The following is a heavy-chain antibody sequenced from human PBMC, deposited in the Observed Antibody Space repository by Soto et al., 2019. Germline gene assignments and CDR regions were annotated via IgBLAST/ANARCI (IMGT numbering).Heavy chain of an antibody. D-gene: IGHD2-2*01. CDR3: ARYCSSTSCDHYFDY. CDR1: GYSFTNYD. Sequence: ASVKVSCKASGYSFTNYDISWVRQAPGQGLEWMGWISPYNGDTIYAQKLQGRVTMTTDTSTSTAYMELRSLRSDDTAVYYCARYCSSTSCDHYFDYWGQRTLVTVSS. CDR2: ISPYNGDT. V-gene: IGHV1-18*01. J-gene: IGHJ4*02.